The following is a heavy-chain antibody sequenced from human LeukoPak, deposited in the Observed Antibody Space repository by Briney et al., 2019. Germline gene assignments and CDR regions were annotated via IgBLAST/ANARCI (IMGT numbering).Heavy chain of an antibody. D-gene: IGHD6-19*01. Sequence: GGSLRLSCAASGFTFSSYNMNWVRQAPGKGLEWVSSISSSSSYIYYADSVKGRFTISRDNAKNSLYLQMNSLRAEDTAVYYCARYSSGWYYFDYWGQGTLVTVSS. V-gene: IGHV3-21*01. J-gene: IGHJ4*02. CDR1: GFTFSSYN. CDR2: ISSSSSYI. CDR3: ARYSSGWYYFDY.